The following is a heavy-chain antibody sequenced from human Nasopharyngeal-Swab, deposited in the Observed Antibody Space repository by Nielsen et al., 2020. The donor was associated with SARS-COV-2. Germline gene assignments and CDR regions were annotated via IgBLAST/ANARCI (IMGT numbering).Heavy chain of an antibody. V-gene: IGHV3-15*01. CDR3: TTDLMRRVYSSSWYPLYYYGMDV. J-gene: IGHJ6*02. CDR2: IKSKTDGGTT. CDR1: GFTFSNAW. Sequence: GESLKISCAASGFTFSNAWMSWVRQAPGEGLEWVGRIKSKTDGGTTDHAAPVKGRFTISRDDSKNTLYLQMNSLKTEDTAVYYCTTDLMRRVYSSSWYPLYYYGMDVWGQGTTVTVSS. D-gene: IGHD6-13*01.